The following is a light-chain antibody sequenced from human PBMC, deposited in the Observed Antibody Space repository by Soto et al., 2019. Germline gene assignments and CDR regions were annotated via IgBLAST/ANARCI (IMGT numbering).Light chain of an antibody. Sequence: QSVLTQPPSASGTPGQRVTISCSGSSSNIGSNTVNWYQQLPGTAPKLLIYSNNQRPSGVPDRFSGSKSGTSASLAISGLQSEDEADYYCAAWDDSSTLHVFGTGTKVTVL. J-gene: IGLJ1*01. CDR3: AAWDDSSTLHV. V-gene: IGLV1-44*01. CDR2: SNN. CDR1: SSNIGSNT.